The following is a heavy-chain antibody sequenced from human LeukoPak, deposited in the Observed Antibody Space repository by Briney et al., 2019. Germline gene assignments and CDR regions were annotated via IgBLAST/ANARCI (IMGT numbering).Heavy chain of an antibody. D-gene: IGHD1-14*01. J-gene: IGHJ5*02. CDR2: INHSGST. CDR3: ARARRSRWFDP. CDR1: GGSFSGYY. V-gene: IGHV4-34*01. Sequence: SETLSLTCAVYGGSFSGYYWSWIRQPPGKGLEWIGEINHSGSTNYNPSLKSRVTISVDTSKNQFSLKLSSVTAADTAVYYCARARRSRWFDPWGQGTLVTVSS.